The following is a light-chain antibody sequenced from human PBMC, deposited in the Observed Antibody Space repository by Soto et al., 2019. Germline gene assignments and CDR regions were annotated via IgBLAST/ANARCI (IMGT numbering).Light chain of an antibody. CDR3: QQLNSYSYT. CDR2: AAS. V-gene: IGKV1-9*01. CDR1: QGISSY. J-gene: IGKJ2*01. Sequence: DIQLTQSPSFLSASVGDRVTITCRASQGISSYLAWYQQKPGKAPKLLIYAASTLQSGVPSRFSGSGSGTDFPLTISSLQPEDFATYYCQQLNSYSYTFGQGTKLEIK.